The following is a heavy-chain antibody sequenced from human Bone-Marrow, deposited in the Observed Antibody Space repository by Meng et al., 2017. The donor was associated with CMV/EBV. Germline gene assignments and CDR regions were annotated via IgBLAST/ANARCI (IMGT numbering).Heavy chain of an antibody. V-gene: IGHV1-2*02. D-gene: IGHD6-13*01. CDR3: ARAGYIAAAGDYYYGMDV. J-gene: IGHJ6*02. Sequence: ASVKVSCKASGCTFTSYYMHWVRQAPGQGLEWMGWINPNSGGTNYAQKFQGRVTMTRDTSISTAYMELRRLSSDDTAVYYCARAGYIAAAGDYYYGMDVWGQGTTVTVSS. CDR2: INPNSGGT. CDR1: GCTFTSYY.